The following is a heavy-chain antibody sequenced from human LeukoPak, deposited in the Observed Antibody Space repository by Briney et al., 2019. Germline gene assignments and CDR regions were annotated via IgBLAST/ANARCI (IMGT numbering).Heavy chain of an antibody. Sequence: ASVKVSCKASGHTFTSYYMHWVRQAPGQGLEWMGIINPSGGSTSYAQKFQGRVTMTRDTSTSTVYMELSSLRSEDTAVYYCARGDYYDSSGYLSLDYWGQGTLVTVSS. CDR1: GHTFTSYY. J-gene: IGHJ4*02. V-gene: IGHV1-46*01. CDR2: INPSGGST. CDR3: ARGDYYDSSGYLSLDY. D-gene: IGHD3-22*01.